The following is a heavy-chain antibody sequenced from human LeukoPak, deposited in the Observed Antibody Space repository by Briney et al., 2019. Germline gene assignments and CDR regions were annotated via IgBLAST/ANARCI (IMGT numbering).Heavy chain of an antibody. V-gene: IGHV1-3*01. D-gene: IGHD2-2*01. CDR1: GYTFTSYA. Sequence: ASVKVSCKASGYTFTSYAMHWVRQAPGQRLEWMGWINAGNGNTKYSQKFQGRVTITRDTSASTAYMELSSLRSEDTAVYYCARDIVVVPAAMGEYYYYYYGMDVWGQGTTVTVSS. CDR3: ARDIVVVPAAMGEYYYYYYGMDV. CDR2: INAGNGNT. J-gene: IGHJ6*02.